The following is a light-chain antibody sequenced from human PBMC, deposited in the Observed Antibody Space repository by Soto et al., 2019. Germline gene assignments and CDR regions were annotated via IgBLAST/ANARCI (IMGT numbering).Light chain of an antibody. CDR3: SSYTSSSSYV. J-gene: IGLJ1*01. CDR1: SSDVGGYTY. CDR2: DVS. V-gene: IGLV2-14*03. Sequence: QSALTQPASVSGSPGQSITISCTGTSSDVGGYTYVSWYQHHPGKAPKLMIYDVSNRPSGVSNRFSGSKSGNTASLTISGLQAEDEAEYYCSSYTSSSSYVFGSGTKVTVL.